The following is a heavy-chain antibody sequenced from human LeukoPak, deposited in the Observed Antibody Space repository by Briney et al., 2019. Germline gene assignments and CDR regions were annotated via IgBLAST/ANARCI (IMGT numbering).Heavy chain of an antibody. CDR1: GFTFDDYG. Sequence: GGSLRLSCAVSGFTFDDYGMSWVRHAPGKGLVWVSRINSDGSSTTYADSVKGRFTISRDNAKNTLYLQMNSLRAEETAEYYCASERGSYLGAFDIWGQGTMVTVSS. CDR2: INSDGSST. CDR3: ASERGSYLGAFDI. J-gene: IGHJ3*02. D-gene: IGHD1-26*01. V-gene: IGHV3-74*01.